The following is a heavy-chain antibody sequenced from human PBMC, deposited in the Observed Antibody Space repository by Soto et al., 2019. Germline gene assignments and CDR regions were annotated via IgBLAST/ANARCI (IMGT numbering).Heavy chain of an antibody. CDR1: GFTFLTYA. V-gene: IGHV3-23*01. CDR2: ISGSFCST. CDR3: AKDLRDSVVVARAQYH. Sequence: LRLSCAGSGFTFLTYAMTWVRQAPVEGLQLVSSISGSFCSTXXAYSGKCXXTISIYNSRNXLYMEXNSLRVDDTAVYYCAKDLRDSVVVARAQYHWGPGT. D-gene: IGHD2-15*01. J-gene: IGHJ4*02.